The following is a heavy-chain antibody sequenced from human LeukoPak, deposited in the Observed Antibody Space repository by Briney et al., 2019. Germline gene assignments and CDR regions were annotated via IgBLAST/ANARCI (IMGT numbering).Heavy chain of an antibody. D-gene: IGHD3-22*01. CDR1: GFTFSSYF. V-gene: IGHV3-23*01. J-gene: IGHJ3*02. Sequence: GGSLRLSCAASGFTFSSYFMSWVRQAPGKGLEWVSTVDVSGGTTYYADSVKGRFTISRDNSKNTLYVQMNSLRAEDTAIYYCAKGPPASYYYDSSGYYSAFDIWGQGTMVTVSS. CDR3: AKGPPASYYYDSSGYYSAFDI. CDR2: VDVSGGTT.